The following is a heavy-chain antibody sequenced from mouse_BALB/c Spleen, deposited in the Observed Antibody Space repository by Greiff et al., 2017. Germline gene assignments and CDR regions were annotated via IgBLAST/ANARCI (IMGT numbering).Heavy chain of an antibody. D-gene: IGHD1-1*01. J-gene: IGHJ3*01. CDR2: ISSGGSYT. CDR1: GFTFSSYA. V-gene: IGHV5-9-3*01. CDR3: ARQGDGSRAWFAY. Sequence: EVKLVESGGGLVKPGGSLKLSCAASGFTFSSYAMSWVRQTPEKRLEWVATISSGGSYTYYPDSVKGRFTISRDNAKNTLYLQMSSLRSEDTAMYYCARQGDGSRAWFAYWGQGTLVTVSA.